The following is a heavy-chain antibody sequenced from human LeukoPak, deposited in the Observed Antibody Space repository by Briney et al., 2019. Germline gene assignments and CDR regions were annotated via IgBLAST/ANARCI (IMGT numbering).Heavy chain of an antibody. CDR1: GYTFTSYY. CDR2: IDPNSGGT. D-gene: IGHD2-15*01. CDR3: ARGGGGLQH. V-gene: IGHV1-2*02. Sequence: ASVKVSCKASGYTFTSYYMHRVRLAPGQGLEWMGWIDPNSGGTNYAQKFQGRVTMTRDTSISTAYMELSSLMSDETAIYYCARGGGGLQHWGQGTLVTVSS. J-gene: IGHJ1*01.